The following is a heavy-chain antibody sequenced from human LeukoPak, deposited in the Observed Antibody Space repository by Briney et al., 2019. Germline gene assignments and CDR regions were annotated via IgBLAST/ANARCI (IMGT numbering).Heavy chain of an antibody. CDR3: AKSLYGSGSYYNWFDP. D-gene: IGHD3-10*01. Sequence: PSETLSLTCVVYGGSFSGYHWSWIRQSPGKGLEWIGEINHRGSTNYNPSLKRRVTMSLDTSTNQFSLKLSSVTAADTAVYYCAKSLYGSGSYYNWFDPWGQGTLVTVSS. V-gene: IGHV4-34*01. CDR2: INHRGST. CDR1: GGSFSGYH. J-gene: IGHJ5*02.